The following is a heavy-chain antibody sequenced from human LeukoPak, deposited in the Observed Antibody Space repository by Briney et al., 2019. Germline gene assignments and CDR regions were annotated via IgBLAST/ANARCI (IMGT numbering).Heavy chain of an antibody. Sequence: GGSLRLSCAASGFTFSDYYMSWIRQAPGKGLEWVSYISSSGSTIYYADSVKGRFTISRDNAKNSLYLQMNSLRAEDTAVYYCARDGGYDFWSERFGYGMDVWGQGTTVTVSS. CDR1: GFTFSDYY. CDR3: ARDGGYDFWSERFGYGMDV. D-gene: IGHD3-3*01. V-gene: IGHV3-11*01. CDR2: ISSSGSTI. J-gene: IGHJ6*02.